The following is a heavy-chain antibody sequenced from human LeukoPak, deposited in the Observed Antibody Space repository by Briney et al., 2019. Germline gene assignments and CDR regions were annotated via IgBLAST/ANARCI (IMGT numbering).Heavy chain of an antibody. V-gene: IGHV3-11*01. D-gene: IGHD6-13*01. CDR2: ISSSGNTI. J-gene: IGHJ4*02. Sequence: KPGGSLRLSCAASGFTFSDYYMSWIRQAPGKGLEWVSYISSSGNTIYYADSVKGRFTISRDNAKNSVFLQMNSLRAEDTAVYYCARPKYSSSWQTFDYWGQGTLVTASS. CDR3: ARPKYSSSWQTFDY. CDR1: GFTFSDYY.